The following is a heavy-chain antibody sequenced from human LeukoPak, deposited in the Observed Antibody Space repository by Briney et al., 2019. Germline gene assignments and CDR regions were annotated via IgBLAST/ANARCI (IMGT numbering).Heavy chain of an antibody. CDR3: ARGPDIVATIPFDY. J-gene: IGHJ4*02. D-gene: IGHD5-12*01. CDR1: GGSISSYY. Sequence: SETLSLTCTVSGGSISSYYWSWIRQPPGKGLEWIGYIYYSGSTNYNPSLKSRVTISVDTSKNQFSLKLSSVTAADTAVYYCARGPDIVATIPFDYWGQGTLVTVSS. V-gene: IGHV4-59*01. CDR2: IYYSGST.